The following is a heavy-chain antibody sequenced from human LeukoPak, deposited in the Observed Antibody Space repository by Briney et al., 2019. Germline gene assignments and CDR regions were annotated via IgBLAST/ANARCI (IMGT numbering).Heavy chain of an antibody. D-gene: IGHD1-26*01. CDR3: ARVSWELLHWYFDL. V-gene: IGHV4-39*07. Sequence: SETLSLTCTVSGGSISSSSYYWGWIRQPPGKGLEWIGSIYYSGSTYYNPSLKSRVTMSVDTSKNQFSLKLSSVTAADTAVYYCARVSWELLHWYFDLWGRGTLVTVSS. J-gene: IGHJ2*01. CDR2: IYYSGST. CDR1: GGSISSSSYY.